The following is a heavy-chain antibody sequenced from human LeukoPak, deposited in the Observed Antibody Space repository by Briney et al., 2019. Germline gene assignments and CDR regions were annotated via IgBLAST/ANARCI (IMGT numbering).Heavy chain of an antibody. CDR2: IYYSGST. D-gene: IGHD3-10*01. CDR1: GGSISSYY. J-gene: IGHJ4*02. CDR3: ARFLYGSGSYYFDY. Sequence: SETLSLTCTVSGGSISSYYRSWIRQPPGKGLEWIGYIYYSGSTNYNPSLKSRVTISVDTSKNQFSLKLSSVTAADTAVYYCARFLYGSGSYYFDYWGQGTLVTVSS. V-gene: IGHV4-59*08.